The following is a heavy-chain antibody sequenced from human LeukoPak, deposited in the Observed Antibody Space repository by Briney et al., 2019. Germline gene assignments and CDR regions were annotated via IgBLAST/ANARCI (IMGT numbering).Heavy chain of an antibody. CDR2: ISSSSSYI. V-gene: IGHV3-21*01. CDR3: ARDGGFFGSPLYYYYMDV. J-gene: IGHJ6*03. D-gene: IGHD3-16*01. CDR1: GFTFSSYS. Sequence: GGSLRLSCAASGFTFSSYSMNWVRQAPGKGLEWVSSISSSSSYIYYADSVKGRFTISRDNAKNSLYLQMNSLRAEDTAVYYCARDGGFFGSPLYYYYMDVWGKGTTVTVSS.